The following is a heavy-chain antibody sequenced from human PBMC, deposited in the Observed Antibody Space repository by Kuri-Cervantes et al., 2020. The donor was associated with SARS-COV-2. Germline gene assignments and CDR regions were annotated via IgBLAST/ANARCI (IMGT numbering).Heavy chain of an antibody. CDR1: GFTFSNAW. CDR2: IKSKTDGGTT. Sequence: GGSLRLSCAASGFTFSNAWMSWVRQAPGKGLEWVGRIKSKTDGGTTDYAAPVKGRFTISRDNAKNSLYLQMNSLRAEDTAVFYCVREVTFHYYYYYTDVWGKGTTVTVSS. V-gene: IGHV3-15*01. J-gene: IGHJ6*03. D-gene: IGHD4-23*01. CDR3: VREVTFHYYYYYTDV.